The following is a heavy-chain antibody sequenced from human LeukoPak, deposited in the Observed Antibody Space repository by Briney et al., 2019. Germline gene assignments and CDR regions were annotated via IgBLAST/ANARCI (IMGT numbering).Heavy chain of an antibody. J-gene: IGHJ4*02. CDR2: ISYDGSNK. V-gene: IGHV3-30-3*01. CDR3: ARDRGSGSYPHY. CDR1: GLTFSSYA. Sequence: GGSLRLSCAASGLTFSSYAMHWVRQAPGKGLEWVAVISYDGSNKYYADSVKGRFTISRDNSKNTLYLQMNSLRAEDTAVYYCARDRGSGSYPHYWGQGTLVTVSS. D-gene: IGHD1-26*01.